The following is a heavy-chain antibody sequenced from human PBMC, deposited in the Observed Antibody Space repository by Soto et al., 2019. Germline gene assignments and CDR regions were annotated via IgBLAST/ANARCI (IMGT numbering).Heavy chain of an antibody. CDR1: GGSISSYY. CDR2: IYTSGST. Sequence: SETLSLTCSVSGGSISSYYWSWIRQPAGKGLERIGRIYTSGSTNCNPSLKSRVTMSVDTSKNQFSLKLSSVTAAATAVYYCARDRDEYYYYGMDVWGQGTTVTVS. CDR3: ARDRDEYYYYGMDV. V-gene: IGHV4-4*07. J-gene: IGHJ6*02. D-gene: IGHD3-10*01.